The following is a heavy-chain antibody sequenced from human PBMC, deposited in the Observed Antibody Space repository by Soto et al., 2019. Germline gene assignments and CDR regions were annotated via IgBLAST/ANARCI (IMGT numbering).Heavy chain of an antibody. CDR3: ATLSSGWDFYYYYGMDV. Sequence: LRLSCAASGFTFSSYSMNWVRQAPGKGLEWVSYISSSSSTIYYADSVKGRFTISRDNAKNSLYLQMNSLRDEDTAVYYCATLSSGWDFYYYYGMDVWGQGXTVTVYS. CDR2: ISSSSSTI. V-gene: IGHV3-48*02. CDR1: GFTFSSYS. D-gene: IGHD6-19*01. J-gene: IGHJ6*02.